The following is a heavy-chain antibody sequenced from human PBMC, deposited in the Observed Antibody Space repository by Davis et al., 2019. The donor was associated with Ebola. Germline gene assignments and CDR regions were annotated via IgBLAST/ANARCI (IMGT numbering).Heavy chain of an antibody. CDR3: AFVGVNTKGDARDI. V-gene: IGHV4-34*01. Sequence: MPSETLSLTCAVSGGPFTGYYWSWIRQPPGKGLEWIAEIDHSGTTHYNSSLKSRVTISVDTSKNQTALQLISMTAADTAVYYCAFVGVNTKGDARDIWGQGTQVIVSS. CDR2: IDHSGTT. J-gene: IGHJ3*02. D-gene: IGHD1-26*01. CDR1: GGPFTGYY.